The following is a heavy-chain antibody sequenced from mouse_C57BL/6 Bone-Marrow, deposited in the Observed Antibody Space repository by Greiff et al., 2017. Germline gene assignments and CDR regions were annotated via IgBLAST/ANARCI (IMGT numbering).Heavy chain of an antibody. CDR1: GYAFTNYL. CDR2: INPGSGGT. J-gene: IGHJ4*01. CDR3: ARMGYDGYYAYYYAMDY. Sequence: VQLQQSGAELVRPGTSVKVSCKASGYAFTNYLIEWVKQRPGQGLEWIGVINPGSGGTNYNEKFKGKATLTADKSSSTAYMQLSSLTSEDSAVYFGARMGYDGYYAYYYAMDYWGQGTSVTVSS. V-gene: IGHV1-54*01. D-gene: IGHD2-3*01.